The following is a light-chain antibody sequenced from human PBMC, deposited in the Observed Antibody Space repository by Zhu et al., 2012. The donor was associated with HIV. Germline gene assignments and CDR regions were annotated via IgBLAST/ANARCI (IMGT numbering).Light chain of an antibody. CDR2: DAS. J-gene: IGKJ4*01. V-gene: IGKV3-11*01. CDR1: QSINIF. Sequence: EIVLTQSPDTLSLSPGDRATLSCRASQSINIFLAWYQQKPGQAPRLLIYDASKRASGIPARFSGSGSGTDFTLTISSLEPEDFAVYYCQQRINWRLTFGGGTKVDIK. CDR3: QQRINWRLT.